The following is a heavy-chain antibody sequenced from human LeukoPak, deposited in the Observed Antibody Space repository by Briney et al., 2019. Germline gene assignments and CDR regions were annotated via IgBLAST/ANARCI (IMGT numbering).Heavy chain of an antibody. V-gene: IGHV3-30-3*01. Sequence: GRSLRLSCAASGFTFSSYAMHWIRQAPGKGLQWLALTSDDGSAKYYADSVKGRFTISRDNSQNTLYLQMNSLRADETAIYYCARAPGGFHGDYSPIAYWGQGILVTVSS. D-gene: IGHD4-17*01. J-gene: IGHJ4*02. CDR3: ARAPGGFHGDYSPIAY. CDR2: TSDDGSAK. CDR1: GFTFSSYA.